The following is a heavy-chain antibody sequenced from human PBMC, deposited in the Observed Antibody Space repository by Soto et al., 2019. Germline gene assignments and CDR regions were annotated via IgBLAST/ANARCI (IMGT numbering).Heavy chain of an antibody. Sequence: PSETLSLTCTVSGGSISSYYWTWIRQPPGKGLEWMGYIYYSGTTTNYNPSLKSRVTLSVDTSKNQFSLKLSSVTAADTAVYYRARLGGSYAVPHFDYWGQGTLVTVSS. CDR2: IYYSGTTT. V-gene: IGHV4-59*08. J-gene: IGHJ4*02. CDR3: ARLGGSYAVPHFDY. CDR1: GGSISSYY. D-gene: IGHD1-26*01.